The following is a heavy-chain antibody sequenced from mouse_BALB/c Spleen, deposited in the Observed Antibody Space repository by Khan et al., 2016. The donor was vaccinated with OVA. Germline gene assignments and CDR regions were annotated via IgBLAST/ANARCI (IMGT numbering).Heavy chain of an antibody. V-gene: IGHV2-6*02. CDR2: IWSDGST. J-gene: IGHJ4*01. CDR3: ARGGFYAMEY. Sequence: QMQLEESGPGLVAPSQSLSITCTVSGFSLTTYGVHWVRQPPGKGLEWLVVIWSDGSTTYNSALKSRRSISKDNSKSQVILRMNSLQTDDTAMYDCARGGFYAMEYWGQGTSVTVSS. CDR1: GFSLTTYG.